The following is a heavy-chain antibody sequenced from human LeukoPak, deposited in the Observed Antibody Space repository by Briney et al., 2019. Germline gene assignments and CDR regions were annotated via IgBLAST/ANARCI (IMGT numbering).Heavy chain of an antibody. Sequence: GGSLRLSCAASGFTFSSYGMSWVRQAPGKGLEWVSAISVSGGNTNYEDSVKGRFTISRDNSKNTLYLQMNSLRAEDTAVYYCARRTGYPNWFEPWGQGTLVTVSS. D-gene: IGHD3/OR15-3a*01. CDR3: ARRTGYPNWFEP. CDR1: GFTFSSYG. J-gene: IGHJ5*02. V-gene: IGHV3-23*01. CDR2: ISVSGGNT.